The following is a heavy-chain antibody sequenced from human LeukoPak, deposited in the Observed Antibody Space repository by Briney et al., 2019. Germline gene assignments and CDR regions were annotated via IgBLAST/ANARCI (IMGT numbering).Heavy chain of an antibody. CDR3: ARDPENTLYSSSWYGVDY. D-gene: IGHD6-13*01. V-gene: IGHV3-33*01. J-gene: IGHJ4*02. CDR2: IWYDGSNK. CDR1: GFTFSSYG. Sequence: VGSLRLSCAASGFTFSSYGMHWVRQAPGKGLEWVAVIWYDGSNKYYADSVKGRFTISRDNSKNTLYLQMNSLRAEDTAVYYCARDPENTLYSSSWYGVDYWGQGTLVTVSS.